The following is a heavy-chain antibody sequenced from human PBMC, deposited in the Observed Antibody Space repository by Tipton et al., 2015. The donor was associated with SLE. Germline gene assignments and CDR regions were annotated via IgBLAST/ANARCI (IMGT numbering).Heavy chain of an antibody. J-gene: IGHJ2*01. CDR1: SGSISSNH. D-gene: IGHD3-10*01. V-gene: IGHV4-59*08. CDR2: IYYSEST. Sequence: TLSLTCIVSSGSISSNHWSWIRQPPGKGLGWIGYIYYSESTKYNPSLKSRATISVDTSKNQFSLKLSSVTAADTAVYYCARHASGFYWYFDLWGRGTQVTVSS. CDR3: ARHASGFYWYFDL.